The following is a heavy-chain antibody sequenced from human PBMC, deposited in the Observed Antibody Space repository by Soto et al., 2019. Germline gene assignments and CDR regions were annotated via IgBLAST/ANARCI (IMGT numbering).Heavy chain of an antibody. CDR3: AREPYSGSWSDY. V-gene: IGHV3-11*01. CDR1: GFTFSDYN. D-gene: IGHD6-13*01. J-gene: IGHJ4*02. CDR2: ISRSGSNI. Sequence: QVQLVESGGGLVKPGGSLRLSCAASGFTFSDYNMSWIRQAPGTGLEWVSYISRSGSNIYYADSVKGRVTISRDNAKTSLYLQMNSLRAEDTAVYFCAREPYSGSWSDYWGQGNLVAVSS.